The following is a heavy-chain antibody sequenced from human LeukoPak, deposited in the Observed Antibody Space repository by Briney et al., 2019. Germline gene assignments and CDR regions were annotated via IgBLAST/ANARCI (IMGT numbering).Heavy chain of an antibody. D-gene: IGHD6-6*01. CDR2: IGGSGADT. CDR1: GFTFSSYA. V-gene: IGHV3-23*01. Sequence: GGSLRLSCAASGFTFSSYAMSWVRQAPGKGLEWLSYIGGSGADTNYADSVKGRFTTSRDDAKSSLYLQMNSLRAEDTAVYYCAKTLVASPGNTGGPWGQGTLVTVSS. J-gene: IGHJ5*02. CDR3: AKTLVASPGNTGGP.